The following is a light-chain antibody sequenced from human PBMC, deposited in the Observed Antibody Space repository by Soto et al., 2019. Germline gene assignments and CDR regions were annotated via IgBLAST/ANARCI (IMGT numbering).Light chain of an antibody. Sequence: EIVMTQSPATLSVSPGERATLSCRASQSVSSNLDWHQQKPGQAPRLLIYGPSTSATGIPARFSGSGSGTEFTLTISTLQSGDFAVYYGQQYNNWPQTFGQGPKVEIK. J-gene: IGKJ1*01. CDR1: QSVSSN. V-gene: IGKV3-15*01. CDR3: QQYNNWPQT. CDR2: GPS.